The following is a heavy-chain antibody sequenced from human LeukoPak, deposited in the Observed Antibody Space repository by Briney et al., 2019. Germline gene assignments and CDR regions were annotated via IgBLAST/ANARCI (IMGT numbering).Heavy chain of an antibody. CDR3: ARQSRFRYFDY. CDR1: GGSISSYY. Sequence: PSETLSLTCTVSGGSISSYYWSWIRQPAGKGLEWIGYIYYSGSTKYNPSLKSRVTISVYTSKNQFSLKLSSVTAADTAVYYCARQSRFRYFDYWGQGTLVTVSS. CDR2: IYYSGST. V-gene: IGHV4-59*08. J-gene: IGHJ4*02.